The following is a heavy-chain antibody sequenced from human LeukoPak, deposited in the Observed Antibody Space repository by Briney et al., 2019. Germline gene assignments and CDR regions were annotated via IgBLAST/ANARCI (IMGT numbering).Heavy chain of an antibody. V-gene: IGHV3-7*01. CDR2: IRQDGGDE. CDR3: ARDWVSLSSGRVFDY. CDR1: GFTFSSYW. Sequence: TGGSLRLSCAASGFTFSSYWMSWVHQAPGKGLEWVANIRQDGGDEYYVDSVKGRFTISRDNAKNSLYLQMNVLRVEDTAFYYCARDWVSLSSGRVFDYWGQGTLVTVSS. D-gene: IGHD3-22*01. J-gene: IGHJ4*02.